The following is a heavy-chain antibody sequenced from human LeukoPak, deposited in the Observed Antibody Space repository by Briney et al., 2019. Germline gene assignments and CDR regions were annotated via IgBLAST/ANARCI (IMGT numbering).Heavy chain of an antibody. Sequence: SETLSLTCTVSGGSISSSSYYWGWIRQPPGKGLEWIGSIYYSGSTYYNPSLKSRVTISVDTSKNQFSLKLSSVTAADTAVYYCARPYSSSWYSLGVWGKGTTVTVSS. J-gene: IGHJ6*04. V-gene: IGHV4-39*07. CDR3: ARPYSSSWYSLGV. CDR1: GGSISSSSYY. D-gene: IGHD6-13*01. CDR2: IYYSGST.